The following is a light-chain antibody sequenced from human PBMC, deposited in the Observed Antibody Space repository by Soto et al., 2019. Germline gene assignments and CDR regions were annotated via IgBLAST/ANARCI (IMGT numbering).Light chain of an antibody. CDR1: QNIGSY. J-gene: IGKJ5*01. V-gene: IGKV1-39*01. CDR3: QQSYSTTSIT. CDR2: AAS. Sequence: DVQMTQFPSSLSASVGDRVTITCRASQNIGSYVNWYQHKPGKAPKLLLYAASTLQTAVPSRFSGRGSGTDFTLTISSLQSDDFATYYCQQSYSTTSITFGQGTLLEI.